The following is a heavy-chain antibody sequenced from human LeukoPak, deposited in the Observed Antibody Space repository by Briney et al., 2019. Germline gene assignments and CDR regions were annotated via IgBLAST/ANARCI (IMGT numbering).Heavy chain of an antibody. V-gene: IGHV4-59*12. CDR3: AREELIHAFDI. J-gene: IGHJ3*02. CDR2: IYYSGST. CDR1: GGSISSYY. D-gene: IGHD1-26*01. Sequence: SETLSLTCTVSGGSISSYYWSWIRQPPGKGLEWLGYIYYSGSTNYNPSLKSRVTISVDTSKNQFSLKLSSVTAADTAVYYCAREELIHAFDIWGQGTMVTVSS.